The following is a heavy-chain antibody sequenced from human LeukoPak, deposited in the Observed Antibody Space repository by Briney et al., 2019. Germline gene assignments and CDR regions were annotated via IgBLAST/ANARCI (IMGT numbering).Heavy chain of an antibody. CDR3: ARVGYGGNDAFDI. CDR1: GGSVSSGSYY. V-gene: IGHV4-61*01. Sequence: PSETLSLTCTVSGGSVSSGSYYWSWIRQPPGKGLEWIGYIYYSGSTNYNPSLKSRATISVDTSKNQFSLKLSSVTAADTAVYYCARVGYGGNDAFDIWGQGTMVTVSS. CDR2: IYYSGST. J-gene: IGHJ3*02. D-gene: IGHD4-23*01.